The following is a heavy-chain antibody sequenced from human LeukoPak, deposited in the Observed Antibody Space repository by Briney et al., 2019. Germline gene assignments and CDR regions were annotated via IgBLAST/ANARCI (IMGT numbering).Heavy chain of an antibody. Sequence: SETLSLTCAVYGGSFSGYYWSWIRQPPGKGLEWIGEINHSGSTNYNPSLKSRVTISVDTSKNQFSLKLSSVTAADTAVYYCASTIEAGFWSGYYEYRSDYWGQGTLVTVSS. CDR2: INHSGST. D-gene: IGHD3-3*01. V-gene: IGHV4-34*01. CDR3: ASTIEAGFWSGYYEYRSDY. CDR1: GGSFSGYY. J-gene: IGHJ4*02.